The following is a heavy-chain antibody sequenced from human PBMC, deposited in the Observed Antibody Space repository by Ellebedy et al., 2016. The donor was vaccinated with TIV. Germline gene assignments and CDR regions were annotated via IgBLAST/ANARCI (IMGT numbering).Heavy chain of an antibody. Sequence: GESLKISXAASGFTFSSYAMHWVRQAPGKALEWVAVISYDGSNKYYADSVKGRFTISRDNSKNTLYLQMNSLRAEDTAVYYCATVRGEGSWGQGTLVTVSS. CDR2: ISYDGSNK. V-gene: IGHV3-30-3*01. D-gene: IGHD3-10*01. CDR3: ATVRGEGS. CDR1: GFTFSSYA. J-gene: IGHJ5*02.